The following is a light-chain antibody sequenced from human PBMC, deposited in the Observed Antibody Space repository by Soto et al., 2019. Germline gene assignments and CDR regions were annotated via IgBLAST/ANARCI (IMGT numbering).Light chain of an antibody. J-gene: IGKJ5*01. Sequence: EIVMTQSPATLSVSPGERATLSCRTSQSVSSSLAWYQQKPGQAPSLLIYGASTRATGIPDRSSGSGSGTDFTLTISRLEPEDFAVYYCQQYGSSPPFTFGQGTRLEI. CDR1: QSVSSS. CDR2: GAS. CDR3: QQYGSSPPFT. V-gene: IGKV3-20*01.